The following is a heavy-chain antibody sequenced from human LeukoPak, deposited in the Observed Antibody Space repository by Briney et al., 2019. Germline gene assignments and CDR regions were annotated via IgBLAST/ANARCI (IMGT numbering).Heavy chain of an antibody. CDR3: ARSYHHYYDSSGYLDY. J-gene: IGHJ4*02. CDR2: IIPIFDTA. V-gene: IGHV1-69*06. D-gene: IGHD3-22*01. Sequence: ASVKVSCKASGGTFSSYVISWVRQAPGQGLEWMGGIIPIFDTANYAQKFQGRVTITADKSTSTAYMELSSLRSEDTAVYYCARSYHHYYDSSGYLDYWGQGTLVTVSS. CDR1: GGTFSSYV.